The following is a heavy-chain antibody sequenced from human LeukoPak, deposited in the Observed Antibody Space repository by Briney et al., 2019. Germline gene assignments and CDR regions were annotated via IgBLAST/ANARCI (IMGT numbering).Heavy chain of an antibody. V-gene: IGHV3-53*01. D-gene: IGHD6-19*01. CDR2: FYSGGST. Sequence: GGSLRLSCAASGFTVSDNYMSWVRQAPGKGLEWVSVFYSGGSTRYADSVTGRFTISRDNSKNTVYLEMNSLRAEDTAVYYCARDLKTSGWYGDFDYWGQGTLVTVSS. J-gene: IGHJ4*02. CDR3: ARDLKTSGWYGDFDY. CDR1: GFTVSDNY.